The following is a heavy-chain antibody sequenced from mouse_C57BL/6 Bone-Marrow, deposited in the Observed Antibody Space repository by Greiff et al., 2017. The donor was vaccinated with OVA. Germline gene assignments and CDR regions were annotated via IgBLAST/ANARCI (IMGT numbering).Heavy chain of an antibody. Sequence: VQLQQSGPVLVKPGASVKMSCKASGYTFTDYYMNWVKQSHGKSLEWIGVINPYNGGTSYNQKFKGKATLTVDKSSSTAYMELNSLTSEDSAVYYCARWGYGSSDWGQGTTLTVAS. CDR1: GYTFTDYY. D-gene: IGHD1-1*01. J-gene: IGHJ2*01. CDR2: INPYNGGT. CDR3: ARWGYGSSD. V-gene: IGHV1-19*01.